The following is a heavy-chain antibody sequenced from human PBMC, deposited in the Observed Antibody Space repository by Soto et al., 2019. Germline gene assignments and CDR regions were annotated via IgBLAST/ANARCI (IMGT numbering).Heavy chain of an antibody. D-gene: IGHD6-13*01. CDR3: ARHAGMQHQLVRYYYYYGMDV. V-gene: IGHV4-59*08. CDR1: GGSISSYY. CDR2: IYYSGST. J-gene: IGHJ6*02. Sequence: PSETLSLTCTVSGGSISSYYWSWIRQPPGKGLEWIGYIYYSGSTNYNPSLKSRVTISVDTSKNQFSLKLSSVTAADTAVYYCARHAGMQHQLVRYYYYYGMDVWGQGITVTVSS.